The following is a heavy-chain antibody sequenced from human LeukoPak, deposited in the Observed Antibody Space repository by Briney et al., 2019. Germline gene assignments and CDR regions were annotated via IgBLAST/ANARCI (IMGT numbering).Heavy chain of an antibody. V-gene: IGHV3-48*01. CDR3: ARDTGFAFDI. CDR2: ISGSTSTI. Sequence: PGGSLRLSCTASGFTFSSYGMDWVRQAPGKGLEWVSYISGSTSTIYYADSVQGRFTISSDSAQNSLFLQMNSLRAEDTAVYYCARDTGFAFDIWGQGTMVTVSS. J-gene: IGHJ3*02. CDR1: GFTFSSYG. D-gene: IGHD1-14*01.